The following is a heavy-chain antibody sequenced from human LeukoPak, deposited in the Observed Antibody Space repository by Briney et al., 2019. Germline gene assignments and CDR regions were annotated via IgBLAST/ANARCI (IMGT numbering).Heavy chain of an antibody. J-gene: IGHJ4*02. V-gene: IGHV3-23*01. Sequence: PGGSLRLSCAASGFXFSSYVISWVRQAPGKGLEWVSAISRGGGTTYYADSVKGRFTISRDNSKNTLYLQMTSLRAEDTAVYYCAKTSRAYSNYDSPFDYWGQGTLVTVSS. D-gene: IGHD5-12*01. CDR2: ISRGGGTT. CDR1: GFXFSSYV. CDR3: AKTSRAYSNYDSPFDY.